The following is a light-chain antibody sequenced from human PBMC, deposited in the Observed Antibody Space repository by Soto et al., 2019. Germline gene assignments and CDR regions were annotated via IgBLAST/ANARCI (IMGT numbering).Light chain of an antibody. CDR3: QQYHNWPAIIT. CDR2: GAS. Sequence: EIVMTQSPATLSLSPGERATLCCMASQSVSSNLAWYQQKPGQAPRLLIYGASTRATGIPARFSGSESGTEFTLTISSLQSEDFAVYFCQQYHNWPAIITFGQGTRLEIK. J-gene: IGKJ5*01. CDR1: QSVSSN. V-gene: IGKV3-15*01.